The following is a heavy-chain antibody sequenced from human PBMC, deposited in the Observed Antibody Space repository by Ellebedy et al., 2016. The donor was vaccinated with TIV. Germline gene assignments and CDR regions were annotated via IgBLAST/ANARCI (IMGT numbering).Heavy chain of an antibody. CDR1: GFTFRNYA. Sequence: PGGSLRLSCSSSGFTFRNYAMSWVRQAPGTGLEWVSTISDSGFSTYYADSVRDRFTISRDNSKNALYLQLSSLRAEDTATYSCAKGGSGFGAVYDAWGQGALVAGSS. D-gene: IGHD3-16*01. V-gene: IGHV3-23*01. J-gene: IGHJ5*02. CDR2: ISDSGFST. CDR3: AKGGSGFGAVYDA.